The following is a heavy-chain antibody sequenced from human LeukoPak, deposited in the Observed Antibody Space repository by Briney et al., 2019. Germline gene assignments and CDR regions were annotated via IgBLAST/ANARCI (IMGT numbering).Heavy chain of an antibody. V-gene: IGHV1-24*01. CDR1: GYTLTELS. CDR3: ATAGDPRGGALFDY. J-gene: IGHJ4*02. D-gene: IGHD3-10*01. CDR2: FDPEDGGT. Sequence: ASVKVSCKVSGYTLTELSMHWVRQAPGKGLEWMGGFDPEDGGTIYAQKFQGRVTMTEDTATDTAYMELSSLRSEDTAVYYCATAGDPRGGALFDYWGQGTLVTVSS.